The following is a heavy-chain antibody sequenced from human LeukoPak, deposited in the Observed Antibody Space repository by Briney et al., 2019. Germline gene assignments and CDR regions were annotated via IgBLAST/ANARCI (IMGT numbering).Heavy chain of an antibody. CDR1: GFTFSSYW. J-gene: IGHJ4*02. CDR3: ARALNYGSSILDY. CDR2: IKQDGSEK. Sequence: GGSLRLSCAASGFTFSSYWLSWVRQAPGKGLEWVANIKQDGSEKYYVDSVKGRFTISRDNAKKSLYLQMNSLRAEDTAVYYCARALNYGSSILDYWGQGTLVTVSS. D-gene: IGHD3-10*01. V-gene: IGHV3-7*01.